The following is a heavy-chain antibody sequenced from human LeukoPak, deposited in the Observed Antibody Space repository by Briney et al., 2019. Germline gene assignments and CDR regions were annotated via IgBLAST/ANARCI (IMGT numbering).Heavy chain of an antibody. V-gene: IGHV4-4*07. CDR1: GFSIRSYW. J-gene: IGHJ4*02. CDR3: ARSGYTLSAYLSDF. D-gene: IGHD5-18*01. CDR2: IYTTGRT. Sequence: SEALSLTCDVSGFSIRSYWWSWVRKPAGKGMEWMGRIYTTGRTNYSPSFQSRVTMSIDLSRNQFSLTLSSVTAADTAVYYCARSGYTLSAYLSDFGGQGAPVTVSS.